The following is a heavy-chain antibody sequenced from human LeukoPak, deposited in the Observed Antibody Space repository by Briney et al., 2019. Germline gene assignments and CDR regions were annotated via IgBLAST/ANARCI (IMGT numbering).Heavy chain of an antibody. J-gene: IGHJ6*03. CDR2: IIPIFGTA. CDR3: ARGNDFWSGYPSNYYYYYMDV. V-gene: IGHV1-69*13. CDR1: GGTFSSYA. D-gene: IGHD3-3*01. Sequence: SVKVSCKASGGTFSSYAISWVRKAPGQGLEWMGGIIPIFGTANYAQKFQGRVTITADESTSTAYMELSSLRSEDTAVYYCARGNDFWSGYPSNYYYYYMDVWGKGTTVTVSS.